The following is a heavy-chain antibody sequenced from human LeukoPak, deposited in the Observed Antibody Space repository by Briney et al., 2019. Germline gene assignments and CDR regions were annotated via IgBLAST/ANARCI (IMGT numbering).Heavy chain of an antibody. V-gene: IGHV3-48*01. Sequence: GGSLRLSCAASGFTFSSYSMNWVRQAPGKGLEWVSYISSSSSTIYYADSVKGRFTISRDNAKNSLYLQMNSLRAEDTAVYYCARGQGTVTTHWGQGTLVTVSS. CDR2: ISSSSSTI. D-gene: IGHD4-17*01. CDR3: ARGQGTVTTH. J-gene: IGHJ4*02. CDR1: GFTFSSYS.